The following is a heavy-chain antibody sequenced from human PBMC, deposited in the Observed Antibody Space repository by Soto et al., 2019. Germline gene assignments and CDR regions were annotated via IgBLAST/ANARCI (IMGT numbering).Heavy chain of an antibody. Sequence: GASVKVSCKASGYTFTSDDVNWVRQATGQRIEWMGWMNPNSGNTGFAQRFQGRVSMTRNTSINTAYMDLSNLRSEDTAVYYCATARWLGSALAFDVWGQGTKVTVS. D-gene: IGHD3-9*01. J-gene: IGHJ3*01. CDR3: ATARWLGSALAFDV. CDR1: GYTFTSDD. CDR2: MNPNSGNT. V-gene: IGHV1-8*01.